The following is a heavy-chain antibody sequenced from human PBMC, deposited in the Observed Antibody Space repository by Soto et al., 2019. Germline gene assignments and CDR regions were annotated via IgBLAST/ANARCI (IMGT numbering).Heavy chain of an antibody. Sequence: GGSLRLSCAASGFTFSSYAMSWVRQAPGKGLEWVSAISGSGGNTYYADSVKGRFTISRDNSKNTLYLQMNSLRAEDTAVYYCATGRGVNFYYGMDVWGQGTTVTVSS. CDR3: ATGRGVNFYYGMDV. CDR1: GFTFSSYA. J-gene: IGHJ6*02. CDR2: ISGSGGNT. V-gene: IGHV3-23*01. D-gene: IGHD3-10*01.